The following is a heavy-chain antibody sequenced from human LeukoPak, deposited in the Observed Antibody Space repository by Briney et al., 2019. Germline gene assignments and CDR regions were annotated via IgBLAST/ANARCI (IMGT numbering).Heavy chain of an antibody. J-gene: IGHJ4*02. CDR3: AKDLAYYSDSSGYSGYLDY. CDR2: ISGTGGGT. CDR1: GLTFSDCA. D-gene: IGHD3-22*01. V-gene: IGHV3-23*01. Sequence: GGSLRLSCAASGLTFSDCAMSWVRQAPGMGLEWVSAISGTGGGTYYADSVKGRFTVSRDNSKNTVYLQMNSLRAEDTAVYYCAKDLAYYSDSSGYSGYLDYWGQGTLVTVSS.